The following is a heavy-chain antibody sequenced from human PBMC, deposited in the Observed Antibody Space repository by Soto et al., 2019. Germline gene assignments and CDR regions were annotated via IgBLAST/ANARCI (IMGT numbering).Heavy chain of an antibody. D-gene: IGHD6-25*01. J-gene: IGHJ4*02. Sequence: ASVKVSCKASGYTFNTYGITWVRQAPGQGLEWMGWVNPYNGNTKFAQKLQDRVTMTTATSTSTAYRERARLTADDTAGYYGAGGCIGGTTHRLSWGEGTPVTVSS. CDR2: VNPYNGNT. V-gene: IGHV1-18*01. CDR3: AGGCIGGTTHRLS. CDR1: GYTFNTYG.